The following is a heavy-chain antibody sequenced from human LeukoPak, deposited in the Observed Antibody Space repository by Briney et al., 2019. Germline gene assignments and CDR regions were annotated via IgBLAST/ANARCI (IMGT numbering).Heavy chain of an antibody. D-gene: IGHD3-3*01. Sequence: ASVKVSCKASGGTFSSYTISWVRQAPGQGLEWMGRIIPILGIANYAQKFQGRVTITADKSTSTAYMELSSLRSEDTAVYYCAAGQAKGDFWSGYRVDDYYYGMDVWGQGTMVTVSS. J-gene: IGHJ6*02. CDR3: AAGQAKGDFWSGYRVDDYYYGMDV. CDR2: IIPILGIA. CDR1: GGTFSSYT. V-gene: IGHV1-69*02.